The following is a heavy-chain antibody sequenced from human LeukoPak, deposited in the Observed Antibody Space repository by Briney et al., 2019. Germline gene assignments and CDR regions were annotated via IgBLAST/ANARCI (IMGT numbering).Heavy chain of an antibody. CDR3: AREPEEGNWFDP. J-gene: IGHJ5*02. CDR1: GFTFSSYA. CDR2: ISYDGSSK. V-gene: IGHV3-30-3*01. Sequence: GGSLRLSCAASGFTFSSYAMHWVRQAPGKGLEWVAVISYDGSSKYYADSVKGRFTISRDNSKNTLYLQMNSLRAEDTAVYYCAREPEEGNWFDPWGQGTLVTVSS.